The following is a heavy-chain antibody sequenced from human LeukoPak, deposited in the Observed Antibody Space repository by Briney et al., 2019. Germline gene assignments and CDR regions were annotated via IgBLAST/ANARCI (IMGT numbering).Heavy chain of an antibody. D-gene: IGHD5-12*01. CDR3: RARLDSFYV. CDR1: GFTVSSNY. Sequence: GGSLRLSCAASGFTVSSNYMSWVRQAPGKGLEWVSVIYSGGTTLYPDSVKGRFTVSRDNSKNMLYLQMNSLASEDTAVYYCRARLDSFYVWGQGTMVTVSS. CDR2: IYSGGTT. V-gene: IGHV3-66*01. J-gene: IGHJ3*01.